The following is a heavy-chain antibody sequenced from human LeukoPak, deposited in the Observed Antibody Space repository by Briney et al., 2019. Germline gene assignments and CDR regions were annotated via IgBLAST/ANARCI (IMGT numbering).Heavy chain of an antibody. CDR1: GGSISSYY. CDR2: IYYSGST. J-gene: IGHJ4*02. D-gene: IGHD1-1*01. V-gene: IGHV4-59*01. CDR3: ARGNWIKAPFDY. Sequence: SETLSLTCTVSGGSISSYYWSWIRQPPGKGLEWIGYIYYSGSTNYNPSLKSRVTISVDTSKNQFSLKLSSVTAADTAVYYCARGNWIKAPFDYWGQGTLVTVSS.